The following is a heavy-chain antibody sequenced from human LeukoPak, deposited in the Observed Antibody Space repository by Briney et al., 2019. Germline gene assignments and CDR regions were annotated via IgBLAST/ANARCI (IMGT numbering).Heavy chain of an antibody. CDR2: IRSTSNSYAT. D-gene: IGHD5-18*01. Sequence: AGGSLRLSCAASGFTFSGSAMHWVRQASGKGLEWVGLIRSTSNSYATAYAPSVKGRFTISRDDSKNTAYLQMNSLKTEDTAVYYCAKDRWIQLWQDYWGQGTLVTVSS. CDR3: AKDRWIQLWQDY. V-gene: IGHV3-73*01. CDR1: GFTFSGSA. J-gene: IGHJ4*02.